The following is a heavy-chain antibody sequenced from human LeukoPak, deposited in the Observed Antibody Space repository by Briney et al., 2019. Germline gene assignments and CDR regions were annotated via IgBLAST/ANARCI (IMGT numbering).Heavy chain of an antibody. CDR2: INPSGGST. Sequence: ASVKVSCKASGYTFTSYYMHWVRQAPGQGLKWMGTINPSGGSTSYAQKFQGRVTMTRDTSTSTVYMELSSLRSEDTAVYYCARELVPDAFDIWGQGTMVTVSS. CDR1: GYTFTSYY. J-gene: IGHJ3*02. CDR3: ARELVPDAFDI. V-gene: IGHV1-46*01. D-gene: IGHD2-8*01.